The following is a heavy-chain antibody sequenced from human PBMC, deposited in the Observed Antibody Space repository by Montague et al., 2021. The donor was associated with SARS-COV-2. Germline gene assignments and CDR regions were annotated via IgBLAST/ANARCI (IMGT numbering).Heavy chain of an antibody. CDR3: ARQGDQLLLEYWFDP. J-gene: IGHJ5*02. Sequence: SETLSLTCTVSGXSISSSSYYWGWIRQPPGKGLEWIGSIYYSGSTYYKPSLKSRVTISVDTSKNQFSLKLSSVTAADTAVYYCARQGDQLLLEYWFDPWGQGTLVTVSS. CDR1: GXSISSSSYY. CDR2: IYYSGST. V-gene: IGHV4-39*01. D-gene: IGHD2-2*01.